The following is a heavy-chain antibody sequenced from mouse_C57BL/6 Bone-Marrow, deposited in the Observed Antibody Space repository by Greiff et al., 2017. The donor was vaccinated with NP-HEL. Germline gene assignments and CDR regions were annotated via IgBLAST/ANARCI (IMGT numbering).Heavy chain of an antibody. CDR2: ISNWANNN. J-gene: IGHJ4*01. V-gene: IGHV5-15*01. CDR3: ARHEEDY. Sequence: EVKVVESGGGLVQPGGSLKLSCAASGFTFSDYGMAWVRQAPRKGPEWVAFISNWANNNYYAETETGRFTISRENAKNTLYLEMSSLRSEGAAMYNCARHEEDYWGQGTSVTVSS. CDR1: GFTFSDYG.